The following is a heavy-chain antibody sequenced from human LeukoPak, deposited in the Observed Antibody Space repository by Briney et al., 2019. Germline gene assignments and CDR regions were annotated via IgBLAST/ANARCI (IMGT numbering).Heavy chain of an antibody. Sequence: SETLSLTCAVYGGSFSGFYWSWIRQPLGKGLEWIGEINHSGSTNYNPSLKSRVTISVDTSKNQFSLKPSSVTAADTAVYYCATIQRDHAFDIWGQGTMVTVSS. V-gene: IGHV4-34*01. J-gene: IGHJ3*02. CDR2: INHSGST. D-gene: IGHD6-25*01. CDR1: GGSFSGFY. CDR3: ATIQRDHAFDI.